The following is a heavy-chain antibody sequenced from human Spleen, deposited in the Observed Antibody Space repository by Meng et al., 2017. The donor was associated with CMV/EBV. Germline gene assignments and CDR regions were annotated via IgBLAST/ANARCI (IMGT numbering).Heavy chain of an antibody. Sequence: SCETSGYPFISYGISWVRQAPGKGLEWMGWISGYNGNTNYAQKLQGRVTMTTDTSTSTAYMELRSLRSDDTAVYYCARMDSSGYGTDYWGQGTLVTVSS. CDR2: ISGYNGNT. CDR1: GYPFISYG. J-gene: IGHJ4*02. CDR3: ARMDSSGYGTDY. D-gene: IGHD3-22*01. V-gene: IGHV1-18*01.